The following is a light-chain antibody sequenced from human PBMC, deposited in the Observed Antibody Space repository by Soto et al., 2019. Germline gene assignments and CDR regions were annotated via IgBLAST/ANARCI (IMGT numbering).Light chain of an antibody. J-gene: IGKJ5*01. V-gene: IGKV3-20*01. CDR3: QQYGSSPPKIT. Sequence: EIVLTQSPGTLSLSPGERATLSCRASQSISSSYLAWYQQKPGQAPRLLMYGASSRATGIPDRFSGTGSGTDLTLTISRLEPEDFAVYYCQQYGSSPPKITFGQGTRLEIK. CDR1: QSISSSY. CDR2: GAS.